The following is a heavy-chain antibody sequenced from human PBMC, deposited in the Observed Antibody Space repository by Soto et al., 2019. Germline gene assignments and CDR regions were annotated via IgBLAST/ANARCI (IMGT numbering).Heavy chain of an antibody. D-gene: IGHD3-10*01. V-gene: IGHV3-48*02. CDR1: GFTFSRYN. CDR3: VREEASGSSGLTYHYYYNGMDV. Sequence: GGSLRLSCVASGFTFSRYNIHWVRQAPGKGLEWVAYVTTSGDTMFYADSVEGRFDISRDVAKNSVHLQMNSLGDEDTAVYYCVREEASGSSGLTYHYYYNGMDVWGQGTTVTVSS. J-gene: IGHJ6*02. CDR2: VTTSGDTM.